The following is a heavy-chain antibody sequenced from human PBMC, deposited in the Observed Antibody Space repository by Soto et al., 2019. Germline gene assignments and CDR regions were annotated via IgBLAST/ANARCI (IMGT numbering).Heavy chain of an antibody. Sequence: AETLSLTCTVSGGSISSYYWSWIRQPPGKGLEWILYIDYSGSTNYKPSLKSRVTISVDTSKNQFSLKLSSVTAADTAVYYCAREAYSNYGYYYGMDXWGQGTTVTVS. V-gene: IGHV4-59*01. J-gene: IGHJ6*02. D-gene: IGHD4-4*01. CDR1: GGSISSYY. CDR3: AREAYSNYGYYYGMDX. CDR2: IDYSGST.